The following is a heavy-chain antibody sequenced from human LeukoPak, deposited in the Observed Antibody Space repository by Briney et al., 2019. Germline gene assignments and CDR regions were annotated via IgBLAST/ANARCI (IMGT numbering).Heavy chain of an antibody. CDR3: AAGGASAP. V-gene: IGHV5-51*01. CDR1: GYSFTNFW. Sequence: GESLEISCKGSGYSFTNFWIGWVRQMPGKGLEWMGVISPGDSGIRYSPSFQGQVTISVDKSISTAYLQWSSLKASDSAMYYCAAGGASAPWGQGTPVTVSS. D-gene: IGHD3-16*01. CDR2: ISPGDSGI. J-gene: IGHJ5*02.